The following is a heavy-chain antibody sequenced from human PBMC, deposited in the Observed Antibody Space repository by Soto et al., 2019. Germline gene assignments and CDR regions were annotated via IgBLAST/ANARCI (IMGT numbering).Heavy chain of an antibody. Sequence: QVQLQQWGAGLLKPLETLSLTCAVYGGSFSGYYWSWIRQPPGKGLEWIGEINHSGSTNYNPSLKSRVTISVDTSKNQFSLKLSSVTAADTAVYYCARAEMTTVTTDWFDPWGQGTLVTVSS. D-gene: IGHD4-17*01. CDR2: INHSGST. J-gene: IGHJ5*02. CDR1: GGSFSGYY. CDR3: ARAEMTTVTTDWFDP. V-gene: IGHV4-34*01.